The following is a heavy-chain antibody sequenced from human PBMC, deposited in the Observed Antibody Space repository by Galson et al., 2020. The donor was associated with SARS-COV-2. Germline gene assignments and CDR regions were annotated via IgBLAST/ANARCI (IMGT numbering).Heavy chain of an antibody. D-gene: IGHD3-22*01. V-gene: IGHV3-13*04. CDR2: IGTAGDT. CDR3: ARGGHYYDSSGYPSHGGRSYYYYMYV. J-gene: IGHJ6*03. CDR1: GFTFSTYD. Sequence: GGSLRLSCAASGFTFSTYDMHWVRQATGKGLEWVSAIGTAGDTSYTGSVQGRFTISRENAKNSLFLQMNSLRAGDTAVYYCARGGHYYDSSGYPSHGGRSYYYYMYVWGKGTTVTVSS.